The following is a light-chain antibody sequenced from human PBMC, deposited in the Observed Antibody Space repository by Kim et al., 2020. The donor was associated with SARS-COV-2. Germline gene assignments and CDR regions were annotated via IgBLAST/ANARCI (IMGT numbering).Light chain of an antibody. CDR2: GTS. CDR1: QSVSSTY. V-gene: IGKV3-20*01. J-gene: IGKJ4*01. Sequence: SPGEGPTLSCRASQSVSSTYLAWYQQKSGQAPRLLIYGTSTRATGTPDRFSGSGSGTDFTLTISRLEPEDFAVYYCQQYGTSPRTFGGGTKVDIK. CDR3: QQYGTSPRT.